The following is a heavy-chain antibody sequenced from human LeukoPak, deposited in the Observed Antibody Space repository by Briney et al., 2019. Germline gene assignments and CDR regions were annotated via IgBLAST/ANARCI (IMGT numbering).Heavy chain of an antibody. D-gene: IGHD5-18*01. CDR2: ISYDGSNK. Sequence: PGGSLRLSCAASGFTFSSYAMHWVRQAPGKGLEWVAVISYDGSNKYYADSVKGRFTMSRDNSKKTLYLQMNSLRAEDTAVYYCARDIGYSYGYPYYYYGMDVWGQGTTVTVSS. CDR3: ARDIGYSYGYPYYYYGMDV. V-gene: IGHV3-30-3*01. J-gene: IGHJ6*02. CDR1: GFTFSSYA.